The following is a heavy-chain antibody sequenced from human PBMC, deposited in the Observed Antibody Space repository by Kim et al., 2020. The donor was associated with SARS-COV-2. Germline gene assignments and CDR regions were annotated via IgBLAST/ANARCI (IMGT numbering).Heavy chain of an antibody. CDR3: ATARTGYNWFDP. CDR2: FDPEDGET. J-gene: IGHJ5*02. Sequence: ASVKVSCKVSGYTLTELSMHWVRQAPGKGLEWMGGFDPEDGETIYAQKFQGRVTMTEDTSTDTAYMELSSLRPEDTAVYYCATARTGYNWFDPWGQGTLVTVSS. V-gene: IGHV1-24*01. CDR1: GYTLTELS.